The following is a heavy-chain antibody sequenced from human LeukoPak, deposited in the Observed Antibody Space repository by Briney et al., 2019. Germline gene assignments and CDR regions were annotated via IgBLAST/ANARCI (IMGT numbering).Heavy chain of an antibody. D-gene: IGHD4-17*01. CDR3: ARGLGGSGDYAGGEY. J-gene: IGHJ4*02. CDR2: INHSGST. Sequence: SETLSLTCAVYVESFSGYYWSCIRQPPGRGVEWIGEINHSGSTNYNPSLKSRVTISLDTSKNHFSLKLSSVTAADTAVYYCARGLGGSGDYAGGEYWGQGTLVTVSS. V-gene: IGHV4-34*01. CDR1: VESFSGYY.